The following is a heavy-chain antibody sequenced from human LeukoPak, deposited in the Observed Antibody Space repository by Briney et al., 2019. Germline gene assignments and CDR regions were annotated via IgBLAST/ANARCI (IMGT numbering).Heavy chain of an antibody. D-gene: IGHD6-19*01. CDR1: GFTFDDYG. J-gene: IGHJ4*02. V-gene: IGHV3-23*01. CDR2: ISPGGGSR. CDR3: AKGQWLTYSNDY. Sequence: PGRSLRLSCAASGFTFDDYGMSWVRQAPGKGLEWVSSISPGGGSRYHADSVRGRLTISRDNSRSILSLQMNSLRIEDTAIYYCAKGQWLTYSNDYWGQGAMVTVSS.